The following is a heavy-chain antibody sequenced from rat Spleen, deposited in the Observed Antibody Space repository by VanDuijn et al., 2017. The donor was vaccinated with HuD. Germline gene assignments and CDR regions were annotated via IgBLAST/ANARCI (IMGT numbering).Heavy chain of an antibody. D-gene: IGHD4-6*01. CDR2: ISYDGSST. CDR1: GFTFSDYY. CDR3: SRHVGMFDY. J-gene: IGHJ2*01. Sequence: EVQLVESDGGLVQPGRSLKLSCAASGFTFSDYYMAWVRQAPTKGLEWVATISYDGSSTYYRDSVKGRFTISRDNAKSTLYLQMDSLRSEDTATYYCSRHVGMFDYWGQGVMVTVSS. V-gene: IGHV5-29*01.